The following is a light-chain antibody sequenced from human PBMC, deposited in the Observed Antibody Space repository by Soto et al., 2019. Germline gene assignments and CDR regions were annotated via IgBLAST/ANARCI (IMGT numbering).Light chain of an antibody. V-gene: IGLV1-44*01. CDR2: TNN. CDR1: TSNLGGNT. Sequence: QAVVTQPPSVSGTPGHTVSISCSGSTSNLGGNTVNWYQQLPGTAPKLLIYTNNQRPSGVPDRFSGSKSGTSASLAISDLRSEDEADFYCAAWDDSLNAVVFGGGTKLTVL. J-gene: IGLJ2*01. CDR3: AAWDDSLNAVV.